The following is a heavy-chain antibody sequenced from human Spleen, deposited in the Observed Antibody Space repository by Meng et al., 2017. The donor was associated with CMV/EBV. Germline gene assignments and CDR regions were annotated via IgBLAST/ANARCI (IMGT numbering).Heavy chain of an antibody. J-gene: IGHJ6*02. V-gene: IGHV3-21*01. CDR3: ARGDSSWYRMHDV. D-gene: IGHD6-13*01. CDR1: GFTFSSYS. CDR2: ISSSSSYI. Sequence: GESLKISCAASGFTFSSYSMNWVRQAPGKGLEWVSSISSSSSYIYCADSVKGRFTISRDNAKNSLYLQMNSLRAEDTAVYYCARGDSSWYRMHDVWGQGTTVTVSS.